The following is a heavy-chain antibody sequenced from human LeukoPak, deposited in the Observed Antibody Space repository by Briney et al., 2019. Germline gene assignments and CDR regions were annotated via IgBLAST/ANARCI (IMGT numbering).Heavy chain of an antibody. V-gene: IGHV3-7*03. D-gene: IGHD6-19*01. J-gene: IGHJ4*02. CDR2: IKQDGSEK. CDR1: GFTFSSYW. Sequence: GGSLRLSCAASGFTFSSYWMSWVRQAPGKGLEWVANIKQDGSEKYYVDSVKGRFTISRDNAKNSLYLQMNSLRAEDTAVYYCAKDQRQWLVGPDYWGQGTLVTVSS. CDR3: AKDQRQWLVGPDY.